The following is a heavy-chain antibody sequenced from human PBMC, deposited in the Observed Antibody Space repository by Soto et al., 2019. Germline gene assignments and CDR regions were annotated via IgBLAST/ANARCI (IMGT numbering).Heavy chain of an antibody. CDR3: ARNTSIFFDF. Sequence: QLQLQESGPGLVKPSETLSLTCTVSGDSISSSSSYWAWIRQPPGKGLEWMGSIYYSGSTHYNSSLKSRVTISAYTSKSQFSLRLTSVTAADTAVYYCARNTSIFFDFWGQGTLVTVSS. CDR1: GDSISSSSSY. CDR2: IYYSGST. J-gene: IGHJ4*02. V-gene: IGHV4-39*01.